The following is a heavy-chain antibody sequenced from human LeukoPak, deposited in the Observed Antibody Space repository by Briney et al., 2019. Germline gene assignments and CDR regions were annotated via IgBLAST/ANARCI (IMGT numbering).Heavy chain of an antibody. CDR2: ISYDGSNK. V-gene: IGHV3-30*18. CDR3: AKAWHSYCGGDCSSPHYFDY. CDR1: GFTFSSYG. D-gene: IGHD2-21*02. Sequence: GGSLRLSCAASGFTFSSYGMHWVRQAPGKGLEWVAVISYDGSNKYCADSVKGRFTISRDNSKNTLYLQMNSLRAEDTAVYYCAKAWHSYCGGDCSSPHYFDYWGQGTLVTVSS. J-gene: IGHJ4*02.